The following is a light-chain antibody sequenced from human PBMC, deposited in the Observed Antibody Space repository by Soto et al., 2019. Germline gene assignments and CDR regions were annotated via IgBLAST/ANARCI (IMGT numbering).Light chain of an antibody. CDR3: SSYAGSNNPPYV. Sequence: QSALTQPASVSGSPGQSITISCTGTSSDVGGYNYVSWYQQHPGKAPKLMIYEVNKRPSGVPDRFSGSKSGNTASLTVSGLQAEDEADYYCSSYAGSNNPPYVFGTGTKLTVL. J-gene: IGLJ1*01. V-gene: IGLV2-8*01. CDR2: EVN. CDR1: SSDVGGYNY.